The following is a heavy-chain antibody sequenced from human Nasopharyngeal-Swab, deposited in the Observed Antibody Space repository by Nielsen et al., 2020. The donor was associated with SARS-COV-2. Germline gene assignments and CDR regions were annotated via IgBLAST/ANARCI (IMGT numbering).Heavy chain of an antibody. CDR3: AKEEGLWFGELLSGMDV. D-gene: IGHD3-10*01. CDR2: MTPNSGKT. CDR1: GYTFTSYD. Sequence: ASVKVSCKASGYTFTSYDINWVRQASGQGLEWMGWMTPNSGKTGYAQTFQGRVTMTRNTSISTAHMELSGLTSEDTAVYYCAKEEGLWFGELLSGMDVWGQGTTVTVSS. V-gene: IGHV1-8*01. J-gene: IGHJ6*02.